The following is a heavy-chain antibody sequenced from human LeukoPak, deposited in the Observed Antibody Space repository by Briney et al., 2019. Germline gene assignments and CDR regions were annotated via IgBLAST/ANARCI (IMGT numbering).Heavy chain of an antibody. CDR2: INHNGSP. CDR1: GGSFSNYL. Sequence: KPSETLSLTCAVYGGSFSNYLWSWIRQPPGKGLEWIGDINHNGSPTYNPSLKSRVTISVDTSKNQFSLKVSSVTAADTAVYYCARTTVTSYWFDPWGQGTLVTVSS. CDR3: ARTTVTSYWFDP. D-gene: IGHD4-17*01. J-gene: IGHJ5*02. V-gene: IGHV4-34*01.